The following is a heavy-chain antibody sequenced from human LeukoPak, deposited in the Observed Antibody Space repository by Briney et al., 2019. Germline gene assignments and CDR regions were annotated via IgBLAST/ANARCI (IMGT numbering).Heavy chain of an antibody. J-gene: IGHJ6*02. D-gene: IGHD3-9*01. CDR2: ITNSGGST. CDR3: TKDYCGKFCSAV. CDR1: GFTFSAFG. Sequence: GGSLRLSCAASGFTFSAFGMNWVRQAPGKGLEWVSTITNSGGSTYYVDSVKGRFTISRDSSKNTLYLQMSSLRAEDTAKYYCTKDYCGKFCSAVWGQGTTVTVSS. V-gene: IGHV3-23*01.